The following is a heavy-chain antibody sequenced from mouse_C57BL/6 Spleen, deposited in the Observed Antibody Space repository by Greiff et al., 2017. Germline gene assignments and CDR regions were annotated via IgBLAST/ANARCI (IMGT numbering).Heavy chain of an antibody. CDR1: GFSLTSYG. CDR2: IWSGGST. D-gene: IGHD4-1*01. V-gene: IGHV2-2*01. CDR3: ARKGWDEDFGY. J-gene: IGHJ2*01. Sequence: VQLQQSGPGLVQPSQSLSITCTVSGFSLTSYGVHWVRQSPGKGLEWLGVIWSGGSTDYNAAFISRLSISKDNSKSQVFFKMNSLQADDTAIYYCARKGWDEDFGYWGQGTTLTVSS.